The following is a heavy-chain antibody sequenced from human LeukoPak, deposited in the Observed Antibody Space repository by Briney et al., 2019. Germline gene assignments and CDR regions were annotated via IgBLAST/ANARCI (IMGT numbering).Heavy chain of an antibody. CDR1: GFTFSSYG. CDR2: ISYDGSNK. CDR3: AKDSHCSSTSCYGGLKY. J-gene: IGHJ4*02. D-gene: IGHD2-2*01. V-gene: IGHV3-30*18. Sequence: PGRSLRLSCAASGFTFSSYGMHSVRQAPGNGLEWVAVISYDGSNKYYADSVKGRFTISRDNSKNTLYLHMNRLRAEDTDVYYCAKDSHCSSTSCYGGLKYWGQGTLVTVSS.